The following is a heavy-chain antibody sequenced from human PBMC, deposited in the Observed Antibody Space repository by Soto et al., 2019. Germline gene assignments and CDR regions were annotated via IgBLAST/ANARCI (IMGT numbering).Heavy chain of an antibody. CDR3: ARAGTTIFGVVIITGFEY. D-gene: IGHD3-3*01. J-gene: IGHJ4*02. CDR2: ISAYNGNT. CDR1: GYTFTSYG. Sequence: QVQLVQSVAEVKKPGASVKVSCKASGYTFTSYGISWVRQAPGQGLEWMRWISAYNGNTHYAQKLQRRVTMTTDTSTRTAYMDLRILRSDDRAVYSFARAGTTIFGVVIITGFEYGGQGTLVTVSS. V-gene: IGHV1-18*01.